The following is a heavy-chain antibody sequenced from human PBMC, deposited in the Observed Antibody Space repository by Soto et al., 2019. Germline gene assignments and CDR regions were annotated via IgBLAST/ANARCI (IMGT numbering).Heavy chain of an antibody. J-gene: IGHJ3*01. CDR3: ARGGRDGFDL. D-gene: IGHD3-10*01. CDR2: IYITGST. Sequence: SETLSLTCSVSGGSIGTSYWHWIRQTAGTGLEWIGRIYITGSTNIHPSLKSPVAMSVDTAKNQFSLKLTSATAADTALYYCARGGRDGFDLWGQGTMVTVSS. V-gene: IGHV4-4*07. CDR1: GGSIGTSY.